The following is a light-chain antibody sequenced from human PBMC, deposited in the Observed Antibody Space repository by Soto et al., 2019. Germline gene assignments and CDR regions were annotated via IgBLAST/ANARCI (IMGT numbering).Light chain of an antibody. J-gene: IGLJ1*01. Sequence: QSVLTQPASVSGSPGQTITISCTGTSSDVGAYNYVSWYQQHPGKAPKLMIYEVSNRPSGVSDRFSGSKSGNTASLTISGLQAADEADYYCSSKTTTASLVFGTGTKVTVL. CDR1: SSDVGAYNY. CDR3: SSKTTTASLV. CDR2: EVS. V-gene: IGLV2-14*01.